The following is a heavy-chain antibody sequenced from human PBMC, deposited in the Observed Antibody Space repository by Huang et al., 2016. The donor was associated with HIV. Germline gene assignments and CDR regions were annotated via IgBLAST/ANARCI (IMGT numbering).Heavy chain of an antibody. CDR2: CIISGCSK. J-gene: IGHJ4*02. CDR1: GFSFSDYY. Sequence: QVQLVESGGGLVKPGGSLRLACEASGFSFSDYYMSWIRQARGKGLEWISYCIISGCSKYYADSVRGRFTISRDNAKNSLYLQMNSLRVEDTAIYYCVREREMATLRVRSFDSWGQGTLVTVSS. CDR3: VREREMATLRVRSFDS. V-gene: IGHV3-11*01.